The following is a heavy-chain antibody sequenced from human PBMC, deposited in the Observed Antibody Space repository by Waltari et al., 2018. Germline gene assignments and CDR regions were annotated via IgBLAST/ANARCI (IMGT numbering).Heavy chain of an antibody. CDR1: GGSISSSSYY. CDR3: ARDAPYDFWSGYYSYYFDY. Sequence: QLQLQESGPGLVKPSETLSLTCTVSGGSISSSSYYWGWIRQPPGQGLEWIGSIYYSGSTYYNPSLKSRVTISVDTSKNQFSLKLSSVTAADTAVYYCARDAPYDFWSGYYSYYFDYWGQGTLVTVSS. V-gene: IGHV4-39*07. D-gene: IGHD3-3*01. J-gene: IGHJ4*02. CDR2: IYYSGST.